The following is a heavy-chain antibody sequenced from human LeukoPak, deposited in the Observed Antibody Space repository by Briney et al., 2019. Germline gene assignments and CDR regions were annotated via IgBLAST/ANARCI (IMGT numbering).Heavy chain of an antibody. CDR3: ARRGLGSAYFDY. CDR2: ISSSSRYI. CDR1: GFTFSNYN. D-gene: IGHD1-26*01. J-gene: IGHJ4*02. V-gene: IGHV3-21*01. Sequence: GGSLRLSCAASGFTFSNYNMKWVRQAPGKGLEWVSSISSSSRYIYYADSVKGRFTIPRDNAKNSLYLQMNSLRAEDTAVYYCARRGLGSAYFDYWGQGTLVTVSS.